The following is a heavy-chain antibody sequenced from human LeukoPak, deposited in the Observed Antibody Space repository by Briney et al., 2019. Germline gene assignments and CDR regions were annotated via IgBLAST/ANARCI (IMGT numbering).Heavy chain of an antibody. CDR3: CTDLLDY. CDR2: IQRKTDGGTT. V-gene: IGHV3-15*01. CDR1: GFTFSNAW. J-gene: IGHJ4*02. Sequence: GGSLRLSCAASGFTFSNAWKSWVRQAPGKGLEWVGRIQRKTDGGTTDYATPVKGRFTMSRDDSKTTLYLQMNSLKTEDTAVYYCCTDLLDYWGQGTLVTVSS. D-gene: IGHD1-1*01.